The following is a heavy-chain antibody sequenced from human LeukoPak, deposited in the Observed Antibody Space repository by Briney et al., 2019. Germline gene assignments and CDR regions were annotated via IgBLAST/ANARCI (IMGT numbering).Heavy chain of an antibody. D-gene: IGHD3-22*01. J-gene: IGHJ5*02. CDR3: ARERSDYDSSGYYLNWFDP. V-gene: IGHV4-31*03. CDR2: IYYSGST. Sequence: PSETLSLTCTVSGGSISSGGYYWSWIRQHPGKGLEWIGHIYYSGSTYYDPSLKSRVTISVDTSKNQFSLKLSSVTAADTAVYYCARERSDYDSSGYYLNWFDPWGQGTLVTVSS. CDR1: GGSISSGGYY.